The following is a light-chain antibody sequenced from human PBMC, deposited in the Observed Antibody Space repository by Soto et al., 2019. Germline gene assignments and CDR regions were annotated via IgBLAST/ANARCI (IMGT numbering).Light chain of an antibody. CDR1: SSDVVNYNL. J-gene: IGLJ2*01. CDR2: EAS. CDR3: CSYVGTPTSPVI. V-gene: IGLV2-23*01. Sequence: QSALTQPASVSGSPGQSITISCTGASSDVVNYNLVSWYQQHPGKAPKLMIYEASQRPSGVSNRFSVSKSGNTASLTISGLQAEDEADYYCCSYVGTPTSPVIFGGGTKLTVL.